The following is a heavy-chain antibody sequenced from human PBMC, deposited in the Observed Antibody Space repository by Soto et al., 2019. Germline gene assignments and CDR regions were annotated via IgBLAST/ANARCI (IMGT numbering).Heavy chain of an antibody. CDR3: ASDFDWLLYGFDP. Sequence: QSQTLSLPCAISGDRVSSNSAAWNWIRQSPSRGLEWLGRTYYRSKWYNDYAVSVKSRITINPDTSKNQFSLQLNSVTPEDTAVYYCASDFDWLLYGFDPWGQGTLVTVSS. V-gene: IGHV6-1*01. CDR1: GDRVSSNSAA. J-gene: IGHJ5*02. CDR2: TYYRSKWYN. D-gene: IGHD3-9*01.